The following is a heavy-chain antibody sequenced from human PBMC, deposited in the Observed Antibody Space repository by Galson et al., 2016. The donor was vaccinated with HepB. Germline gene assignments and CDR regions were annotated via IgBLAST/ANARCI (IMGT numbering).Heavy chain of an antibody. CDR1: GGSINNYY. CDR2: ISYNGFT. J-gene: IGHJ4*02. V-gene: IGHV4-59*01. Sequence: SETLSLTCTVSGGSINNYYWNWIRQPPGKGLEWIGYISYNGFTNYNPSLESRVTISVDTSKNQLSLRLSSVTAADTAVYYCARWNEGCDYWGQGTLVSVSS. D-gene: IGHD1-1*01. CDR3: ARWNEGCDY.